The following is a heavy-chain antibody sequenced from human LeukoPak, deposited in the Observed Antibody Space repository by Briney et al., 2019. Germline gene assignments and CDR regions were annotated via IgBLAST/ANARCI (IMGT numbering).Heavy chain of an antibody. CDR2: INPNRGGT. CDR1: GYTFTGYY. V-gene: IGHV1-2*04. D-gene: IGHD2-15*01. J-gene: IGHJ4*02. CDR3: ARDGPAATLLF. Sequence: GASVKVSCKASGYTFTGYYMHWVRQAPGQGLEWMGWINPNRGGTNYAQKFQGWVTMTRDTSISTAYMELSRLRSDDTAVYYCARDGPAATLLFWGQGTLVTVSS.